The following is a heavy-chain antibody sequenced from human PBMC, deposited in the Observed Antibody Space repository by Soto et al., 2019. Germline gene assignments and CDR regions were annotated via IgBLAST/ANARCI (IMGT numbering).Heavy chain of an antibody. CDR2: IIPIFGTA. CDR3: ARGVDCSGGSCYSGGSHNWFDP. CDR1: GGTFSSYA. D-gene: IGHD2-15*01. Sequence: QVQLVQSGAEVKKPGSSVKVSCKASGGTFSSYAISWVRQAPGQGLEWMGGIIPIFGTANYAQKFQGRVTITADESTSTAYMELSRLRSEDTAVYYCARGVDCSGGSCYSGGSHNWFDPWGQGTLVTVSS. V-gene: IGHV1-69*12. J-gene: IGHJ5*02.